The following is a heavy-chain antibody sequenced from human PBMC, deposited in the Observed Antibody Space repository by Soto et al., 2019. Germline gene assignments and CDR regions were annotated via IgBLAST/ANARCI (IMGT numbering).Heavy chain of an antibody. D-gene: IGHD1-26*01. J-gene: IGHJ4*02. Sequence: GGSLRLSCAAYGFTFSSYGMHWVRQAPGKGLEWVAVIWYDGSNKYYADSVKGRFTISRDNSKNTLYLQMNSLRAEDTAVYYCAREATIVATFDYWGQGTLVTVSS. CDR1: GFTFSSYG. CDR3: AREATIVATFDY. CDR2: IWYDGSNK. V-gene: IGHV3-33*01.